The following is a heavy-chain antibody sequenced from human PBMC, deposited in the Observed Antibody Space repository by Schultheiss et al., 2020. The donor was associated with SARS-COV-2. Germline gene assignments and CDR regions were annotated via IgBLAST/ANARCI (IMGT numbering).Heavy chain of an antibody. J-gene: IGHJ6*03. CDR1: GFTFSSYA. CDR2: ISGSGGST. D-gene: IGHD4-17*01. Sequence: GGSLRLSCAASGFTFSSYAMSWVRQAPGKGLEWVSAISGSGGSTYYADSVKGRFTISRDNSKNTLYLQMNSLRAEDTAVYYCAKGAVPRGSYYYYMDVWGKGTTVTVSS. V-gene: IGHV3-23*01. CDR3: AKGAVPRGSYYYYMDV.